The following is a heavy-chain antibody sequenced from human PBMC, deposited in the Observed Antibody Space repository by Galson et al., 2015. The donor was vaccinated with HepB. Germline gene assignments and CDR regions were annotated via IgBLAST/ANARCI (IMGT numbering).Heavy chain of an antibody. CDR1: GYTFTSYD. CDR3: ATLWIQLWSRPLVDYYMDV. D-gene: IGHD5-18*01. Sequence: SVKVSCKASGYTFTSYDINWVRQATGQGLEWMGWMNPNSGNTGYAQKFQGRVTMTEDTSTDTAYMELSSLRSEDTAVYYCATLWIQLWSRPLVDYYMDVWGKGTTVTVSS. J-gene: IGHJ6*03. V-gene: IGHV1-8*01. CDR2: MNPNSGNT.